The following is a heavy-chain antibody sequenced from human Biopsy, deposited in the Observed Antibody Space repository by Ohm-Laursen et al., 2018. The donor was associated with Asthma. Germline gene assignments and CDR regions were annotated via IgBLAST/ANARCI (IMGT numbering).Heavy chain of an antibody. V-gene: IGHV3-30*03. CDR2: VSSDGHNK. D-gene: IGHD3-22*01. Sequence: SLRLSCVASGSVFSQCGMHWVRQGPGKGLEWVALVSSDGHNKYYEDSVKGRFTISRDNSRNRLYLQINSLTVEDSAVYFCARQSGQEYGDSIPFDTWGQGTKVAVSS. CDR3: ARQSGQEYGDSIPFDT. J-gene: IGHJ3*02. CDR1: GSVFSQCG.